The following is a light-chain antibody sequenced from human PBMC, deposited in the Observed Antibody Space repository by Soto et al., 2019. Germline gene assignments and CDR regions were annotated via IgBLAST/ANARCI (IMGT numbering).Light chain of an antibody. CDR2: DAS. V-gene: IGKV1-5*01. CDR3: QQYDGYST. J-gene: IGKJ1*01. CDR1: QSISSW. Sequence: DLHITPSPSPLAASVGDRVTITFRASQSISSWLAWYQQKPGKAPNLLIYDASSLKGGVPSRFSGGGSGTEFTLTISSLQPDDFATYFCQQYDGYSTFGQGTKVDI.